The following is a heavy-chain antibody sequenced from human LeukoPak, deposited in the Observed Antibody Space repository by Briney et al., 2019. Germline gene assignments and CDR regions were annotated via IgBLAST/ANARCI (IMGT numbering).Heavy chain of an antibody. CDR1: GYTFTSYD. J-gene: IGHJ4*02. D-gene: IGHD3-10*01. CDR2: MNPNSGNT. V-gene: IGHV1-8*03. Sequence: ASVKVSCKASGYTFTSYDINWVRQATGQGLEWMGWMNPNSGNTGYAQKFQGRVTITRNTSISTAYMELSSLRSEDTAVYYCARGKAYYYGSGYAPDYWGQGTLVTVSS. CDR3: ARGKAYYYGSGYAPDY.